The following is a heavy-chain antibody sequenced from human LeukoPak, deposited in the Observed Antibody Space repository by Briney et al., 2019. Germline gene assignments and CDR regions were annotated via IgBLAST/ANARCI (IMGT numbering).Heavy chain of an antibody. V-gene: IGHV4-39*01. CDR2: IYYSGST. CDR1: GDSISTSSSY. D-gene: IGHD5-24*01. Sequence: PSETLSLTCSVSGDSISTSSSYWGWIRQPPGKGLEWIGSIYYSGSTYYNTSLKSRVTISVDTSKNQFSLKLNSVTAADTAVYYCARHRSGWLQSSFDYWGQGTLVTVSS. J-gene: IGHJ4*02. CDR3: ARHRSGWLQSSFDY.